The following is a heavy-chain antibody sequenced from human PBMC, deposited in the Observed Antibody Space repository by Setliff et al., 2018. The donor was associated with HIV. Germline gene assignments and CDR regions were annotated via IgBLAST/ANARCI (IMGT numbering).Heavy chain of an antibody. CDR1: GGSFSGYY. CDR3: ASRVYYYDSNNFLREEGFDP. Sequence: SETLSLTCAVYGGSFSGYYWAWIRQPPGKGLEYIGSIHYNEKTYYNPSLKSRVTISIDTSKNQFSLNLTSVTAADTAVYYCASRVYYYDSNNFLREEGFDPWGQGTLVTVSS. D-gene: IGHD3-22*01. V-gene: IGHV4-34*01. CDR2: IHYNEKT. J-gene: IGHJ5*02.